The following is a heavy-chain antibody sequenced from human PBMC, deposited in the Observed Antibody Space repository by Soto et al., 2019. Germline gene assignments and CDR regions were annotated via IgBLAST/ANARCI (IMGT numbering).Heavy chain of an antibody. J-gene: IGHJ4*02. D-gene: IGHD2-21*02. Sequence: LRLSCTASGFSFSDYSFNWVRQAPGQGLEWVSSINHTGTNAYYADSVKGRFTISKDSADNSLILQMTSLRAEDTAVYHCARARGNDWYSDYWGQGTMVTVSS. V-gene: IGHV3-21*06. CDR1: GFSFSDYS. CDR3: ARARGNDWYSDY. CDR2: INHTGTNA.